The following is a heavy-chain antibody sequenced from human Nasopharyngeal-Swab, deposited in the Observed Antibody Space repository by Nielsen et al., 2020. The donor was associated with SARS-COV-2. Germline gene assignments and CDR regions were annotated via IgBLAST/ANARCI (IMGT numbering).Heavy chain of an antibody. CDR3: ARDLRFFTPSNYYYYGMDV. CDR2: INSDGSST. D-gene: IGHD3-3*01. Sequence: GGSLRLSCAASGFTFSSYWMHWVRQAPGKGLVWVSRINSDGSSTSYADSVKGRFTTSRDNAKNTLYLQMNSLRAEDTAVYYCARDLRFFTPSNYYYYGMDVWGQGTTVTVSS. V-gene: IGHV3-74*01. J-gene: IGHJ6*02. CDR1: GFTFSSYW.